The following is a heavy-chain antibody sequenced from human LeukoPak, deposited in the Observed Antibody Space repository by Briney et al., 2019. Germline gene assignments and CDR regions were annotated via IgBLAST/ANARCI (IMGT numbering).Heavy chain of an antibody. V-gene: IGHV3-30*03. CDR2: ISYDGSNK. Sequence: GGSLRLSCAASGFTFSSYGMHWVRQAPGKGLEWVAVISYDGSNKYYADSVKGRFTISRDNSKNTLYLQMNSLRAEDTAVYYCARDYPLIRDNDAFDIWGQGTMVTVSS. CDR3: ARDYPLIRDNDAFDI. J-gene: IGHJ3*02. D-gene: IGHD2-15*01. CDR1: GFTFSSYG.